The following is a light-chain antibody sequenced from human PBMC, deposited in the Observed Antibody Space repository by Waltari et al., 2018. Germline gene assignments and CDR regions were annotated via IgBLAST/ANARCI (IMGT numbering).Light chain of an antibody. CDR3: ATWDNSLSEVV. CDR1: ISNIGNYY. CDR2: DNN. Sequence: QSVLTQPPSVSAAPGQKVTISCSGSISNIGNYYVSWCHQVPGAAPKLLIYDNNKRPSGIPVRFSASKSGTSATLGITGLQIGDEADYYCATWDNSLSEVVFGGGTKLTVL. J-gene: IGLJ2*01. V-gene: IGLV1-51*01.